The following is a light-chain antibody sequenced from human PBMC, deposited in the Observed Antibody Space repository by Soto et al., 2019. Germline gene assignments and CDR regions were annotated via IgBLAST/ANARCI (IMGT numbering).Light chain of an antibody. CDR1: QNVDIY. CDR2: DAS. V-gene: IGKV3-11*01. CDR3: QQRRDWPPLT. J-gene: IGKJ4*01. Sequence: EVVLTQSPVTLALSPRERATLSCRASQNVDIYVAWYQQRPGQAPRLLLYDASNRAPGIPARFSGSGSGTDFTPAISSPEPEDFAVYYCQQRRDWPPLTFGGGTKVEIK.